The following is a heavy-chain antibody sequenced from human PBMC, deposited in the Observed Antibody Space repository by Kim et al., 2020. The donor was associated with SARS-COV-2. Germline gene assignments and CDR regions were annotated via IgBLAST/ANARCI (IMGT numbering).Heavy chain of an antibody. Sequence: ASVKVSCKASGYTFTSYDINWVRQATGQGLEWMGWMNPNSGNTGYAQKFQGRVTMTRNTSISTAYMELSSLRSEDTAVYYCARVPTLFEDSSGSAFDIWGQGTMVTVSS. V-gene: IGHV1-8*01. CDR2: MNPNSGNT. J-gene: IGHJ3*02. CDR3: ARVPTLFEDSSGSAFDI. CDR1: GYTFTSYD. D-gene: IGHD3-22*01.